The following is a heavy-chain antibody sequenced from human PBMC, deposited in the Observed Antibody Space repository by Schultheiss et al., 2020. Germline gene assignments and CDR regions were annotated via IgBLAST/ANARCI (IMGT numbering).Heavy chain of an antibody. CDR2: ISGSGGST. V-gene: IGHV3-23*01. D-gene: IGHD1-26*01. Sequence: GGSLRLSCAASGFTFNNYAMSWVRQAPGKGLQWVSGISGSGGSTHYADSVKGRFTISRDNSKNTLYLQMNSLRAEDTAVYYCAKDETEWETFDYWGQGTLVTVYS. J-gene: IGHJ4*02. CDR3: AKDETEWETFDY. CDR1: GFTFNNYA.